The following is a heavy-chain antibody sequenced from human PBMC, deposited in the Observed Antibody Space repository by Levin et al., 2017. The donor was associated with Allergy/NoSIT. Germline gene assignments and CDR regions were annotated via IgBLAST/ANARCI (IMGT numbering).Heavy chain of an antibody. CDR3: ARGSGTVSRYLLDN. D-gene: IGHD3-3*01. CDR2: IFYSGST. V-gene: IGHV4-30-4*01. CDR1: GGSISRGDYY. J-gene: IGHJ4*02. Sequence: SETLSLTCIVSGGSISRGDYYWSWIRQPPGKGLEWIGYIFYSGSTFSNPSLKSRLTISVDTSKNQFSLKLRSVTAADTAVYYCARGSGTVSRYLLDNWGQGTLVTVSS.